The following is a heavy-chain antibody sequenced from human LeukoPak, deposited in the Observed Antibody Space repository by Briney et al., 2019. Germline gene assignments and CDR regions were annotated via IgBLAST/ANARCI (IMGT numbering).Heavy chain of an antibody. CDR2: IWYDGSNK. CDR1: GFTFSSYG. Sequence: GGSLRLSCAASGFTFSSYGMHWVRQAPGKGLEWVAVIWYDGSNKYYADSVKGRFTISRDNAKNSLYLQMNTLRAEDTAVYYCARENFGNPKKYAFDIWGQGTMVTVSS. CDR3: ARENFGNPKKYAFDI. J-gene: IGHJ3*02. D-gene: IGHD1-7*01. V-gene: IGHV3-33*08.